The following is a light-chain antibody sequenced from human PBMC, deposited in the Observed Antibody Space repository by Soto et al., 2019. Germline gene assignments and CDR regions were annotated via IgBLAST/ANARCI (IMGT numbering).Light chain of an antibody. CDR2: GNT. CDR1: SSNIGAGYD. V-gene: IGLV1-40*01. CDR3: LSFDSSLSVV. J-gene: IGLJ2*01. Sequence: QSVVTQPPSVSGAPGLRVTMSCTGSSSNIGAGYDVHWYQQLPGRAPKLLIYGNTNRPSGVPDRFSGSKSGTSASLAISGLQAEDEAEYYCLSFDSSLSVVFGGGTKVTVL.